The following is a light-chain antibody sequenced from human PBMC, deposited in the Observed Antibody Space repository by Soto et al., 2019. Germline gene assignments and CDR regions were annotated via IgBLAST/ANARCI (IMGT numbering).Light chain of an antibody. CDR2: DAS. V-gene: IGKV3D-20*02. Sequence: EIVLTQSPGTLSLSPGGRAIVSRRASQSLSSSFLAWYQQKPGQAPRLLIYDASNRATGIPARFSGSGSGTDFTLTISSLEPEDFAVYYCQQRSNWPLTFGQGARLEVK. CDR3: QQRSNWPLT. CDR1: QSLSSSF. J-gene: IGKJ5*01.